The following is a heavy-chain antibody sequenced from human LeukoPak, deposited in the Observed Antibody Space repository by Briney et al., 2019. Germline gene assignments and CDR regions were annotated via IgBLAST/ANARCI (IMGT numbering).Heavy chain of an antibody. CDR3: IRDFRSADL. CDR2: ISHDGTRE. V-gene: IGHV3-30*04. Sequence: GGFLRLSCAASGFTFSNYAMHWVRQAPGKGLEWVAVISHDGTREDYADSVKGRFTISRDNAKNTVYLEMNSLSVEDTATYYCIRDFRSADLWGQGTLVTVTS. CDR1: GFTFSNYA. J-gene: IGHJ5*02.